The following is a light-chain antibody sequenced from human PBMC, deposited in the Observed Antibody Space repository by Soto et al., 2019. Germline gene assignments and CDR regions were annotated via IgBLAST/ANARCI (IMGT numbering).Light chain of an antibody. CDR1: SSDVGDHIS. CDR2: AVS. V-gene: IGLV2-14*03. Sequence: QSALTQPASVSGSPGQSITISCTGTSSDVGDHISVSWYQQQPGKAPKLMIYAVSNRPSGVSNRFSGSKSGNTASLTISGLQAEDEADYYCSSYTTSTTVIFGGGTKLTVL. J-gene: IGLJ2*01. CDR3: SSYTTSTTVI.